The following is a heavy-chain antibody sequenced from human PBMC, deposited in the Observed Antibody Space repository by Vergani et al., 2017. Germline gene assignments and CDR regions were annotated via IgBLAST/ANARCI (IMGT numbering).Heavy chain of an antibody. CDR3: AREGWGLYRSADYYYMDV. CDR1: GFTFSSYS. V-gene: IGHV3-21*01. Sequence: VQLVESGGGVVQPGRSLRLSCAASGFTFSSYSMNWVRQAPGKGLEWVSSISSSSSYIYYADSVKGRFTISRDNAKNSLYLQMNSLRAEDTAVYYCAREGWGLYRSADYYYMDVWGKGTTVTVSS. D-gene: IGHD2-8*01. CDR2: ISSSSSYI. J-gene: IGHJ6*03.